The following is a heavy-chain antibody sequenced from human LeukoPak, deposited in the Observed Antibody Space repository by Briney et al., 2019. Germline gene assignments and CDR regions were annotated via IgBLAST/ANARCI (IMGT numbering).Heavy chain of an antibody. Sequence: SVTLSLTCTVSGVSISSYYWSWIRQPPGKGLEWIGYIYTSGSTSYNPSLKSRVTISVDTSKNQFSLKLSSVTAADTAVYYCARTVAIAAAGFDYWGQGTLVTVFS. D-gene: IGHD6-13*01. J-gene: IGHJ4*02. CDR3: ARTVAIAAAGFDY. CDR1: GVSISSYY. V-gene: IGHV4-4*08. CDR2: IYTSGST.